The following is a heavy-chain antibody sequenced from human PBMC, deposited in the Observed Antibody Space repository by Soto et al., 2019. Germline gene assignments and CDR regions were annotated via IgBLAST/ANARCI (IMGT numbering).Heavy chain of an antibody. V-gene: IGHV3-30-3*01. CDR2: ISYDRNNK. D-gene: IGHD3-16*01. J-gene: IGHJ4*02. CDR3: ARDLGGSQLDY. Sequence: QVQLVESGGDVVKPGRSLKLSCAASGFTFSSHAMHWVRQAPGRGLEWVAGISYDRNNKFYADSVKGRFTLSRDNSKSTLYLQMNSLRVDDTALYYCARDLGGSQLDYWGQGTLVTVSS. CDR1: GFTFSSHA.